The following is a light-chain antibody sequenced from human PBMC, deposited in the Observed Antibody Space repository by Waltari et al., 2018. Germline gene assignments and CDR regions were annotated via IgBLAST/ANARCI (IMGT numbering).Light chain of an antibody. J-gene: IGKJ1*01. CDR3: HQYSSAPWT. CDR1: QSVLYTSNNKNY. CDR2: WAS. Sequence: DIVMTQSPDSLAVSLGERATINRKSSQSVLYTSNNKNYLAWYQQKPGQPPKLLIYWASTRDSGVPDRFSGSGSGTEFTLTISSLQADDVAVYYCHQYSSAPWTFGQGTKVEIK. V-gene: IGKV4-1*01.